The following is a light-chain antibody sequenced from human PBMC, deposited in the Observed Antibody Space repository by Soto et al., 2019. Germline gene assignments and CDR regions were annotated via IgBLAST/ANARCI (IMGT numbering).Light chain of an antibody. J-gene: IGLJ1*01. CDR1: SPNIGSDT. CDR3: CSYAGNSEV. V-gene: IGLV1-44*01. CDR2: TNN. Sequence: QSVLTQPPSASGTPGQRVTISCSGGSPNIGSDTVNWYQHLPGTAPKLLIYTNNQRPSGVPDRFSGSKSGNTASLTISGLQPDDEADYYCCSYAGNSEVFGTGTKVTVL.